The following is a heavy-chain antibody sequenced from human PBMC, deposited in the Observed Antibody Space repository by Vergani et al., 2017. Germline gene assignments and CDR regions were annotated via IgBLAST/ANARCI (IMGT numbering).Heavy chain of an antibody. D-gene: IGHD6-19*01. V-gene: IGHV3-9*01. CDR1: GFTFDDYA. CDR3: AKDIIIYSSGWYGFDY. J-gene: IGHJ4*02. CDR2: ISWNSCSI. Sequence: EVQLVESGGGLVQPGRSLRLSCAASGFTFDDYAMHWVRQAPGKGLEWVSGISWNSCSIGYADSVKGRFTISRDNAKNSLYLQMNSLRAEDTALYYCAKDIIIYSSGWYGFDYWGQGTLVTVSS.